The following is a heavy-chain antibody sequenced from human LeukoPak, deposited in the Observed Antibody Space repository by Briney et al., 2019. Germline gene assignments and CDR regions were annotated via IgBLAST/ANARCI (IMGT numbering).Heavy chain of an antibody. D-gene: IGHD6-19*01. Sequence: GESLKISCVGSGYRFTSYWIGWVRQMPGKGLEYMGIIYPGDSDTRYSPSFQGQVTISADKSISTAYLQWSSLQASDTAMYYCATGYGSGRGAFDIWGQGTMVIVSS. V-gene: IGHV5-51*01. CDR2: IYPGDSDT. J-gene: IGHJ3*02. CDR3: ATGYGSGRGAFDI. CDR1: GYRFTSYW.